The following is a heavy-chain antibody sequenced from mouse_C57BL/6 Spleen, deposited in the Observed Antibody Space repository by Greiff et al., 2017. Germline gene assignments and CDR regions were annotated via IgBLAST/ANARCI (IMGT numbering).Heavy chain of an antibody. D-gene: IGHD2-4*01. CDR1: GYSITSGYY. CDR2: ISYDGSN. V-gene: IGHV3-6*01. CDR3: ARDTPYNDYDGDWFAY. Sequence: ESGPGLVKPSQSLSLTCSVTGYSITSGYYWNWIRQFPGNKLEWMGYISYDGSNNYNPSLKNRISITRDTSKNQFFLKLNSVTTEDTATYYCARDTPYNDYDGDWFAYWGQGTLVTVSA. J-gene: IGHJ3*01.